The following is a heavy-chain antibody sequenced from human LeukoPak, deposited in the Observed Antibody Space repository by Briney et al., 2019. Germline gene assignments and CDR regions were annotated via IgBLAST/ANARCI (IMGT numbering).Heavy chain of an antibody. CDR2: IRYDESTK. J-gene: IGHJ4*02. CDR1: GFIFSTCG. CDR3: VKDRSGTYYFDY. V-gene: IGHV3-30*02. D-gene: IGHD1-26*01. Sequence: GGSLRLSCAPSGFIFSTCGMHWVRQAPGKGLEWVAFIRYDESTKSYADSVKGRFTISRDNSKNTLYLQMNSLRAEDTALYYCVKDRSGTYYFDYWGQGTLVIVSS.